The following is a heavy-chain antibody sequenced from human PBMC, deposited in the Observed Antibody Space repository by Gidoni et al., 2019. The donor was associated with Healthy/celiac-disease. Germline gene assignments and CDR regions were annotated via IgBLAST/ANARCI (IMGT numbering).Heavy chain of an antibody. CDR3: ARDFFMITFGGVIVNYYGMDV. Sequence: EVQLVESGGGLVQPGGSLRLSCAASGFTFSSSSMNWVRQAPGKGLEWVSYISSSSSTIYYSDSVKGRFTISRDNAKNSLYLQMNSLRDEDTAVYYCARDFFMITFGGVIVNYYGMDVWGQGTTVTVSS. V-gene: IGHV3-48*02. D-gene: IGHD3-16*02. J-gene: IGHJ6*02. CDR2: ISSSSSTI. CDR1: GFTFSSSS.